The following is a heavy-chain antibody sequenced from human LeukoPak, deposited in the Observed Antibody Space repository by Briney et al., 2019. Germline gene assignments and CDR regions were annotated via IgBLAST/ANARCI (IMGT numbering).Heavy chain of an antibody. Sequence: PGGSLRLSCAASGFTFSDYYMSWIRQAPGKGLEWVANIKQDGSEKYYVDSVKGRFTISRDNAKNSLYLQMNSLRAEDTAVYYCARDKETVAGTFDYWGQGTLVTVSS. CDR3: ARDKETVAGTFDY. V-gene: IGHV3-7*01. CDR1: GFTFSDYY. J-gene: IGHJ4*02. CDR2: IKQDGSEK. D-gene: IGHD6-19*01.